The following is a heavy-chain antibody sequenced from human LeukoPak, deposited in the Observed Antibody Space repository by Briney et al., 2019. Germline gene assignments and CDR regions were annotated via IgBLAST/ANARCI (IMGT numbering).Heavy chain of an antibody. D-gene: IGHD3-10*01. J-gene: IGHJ4*02. CDR3: ARDSGTYYYGSGSYAALDY. Sequence: SVKVSCKASGGTFSSYAISWVRQAPGQGLEWMGRIIPIFGTANYAQKFQGRVTITTDESTSTAYMELSSLRSEDTAVYYCARDSGTYYYGSGSYAALDYWGQGTLVTVS. CDR1: GGTFSSYA. V-gene: IGHV1-69*05. CDR2: IIPIFGTA.